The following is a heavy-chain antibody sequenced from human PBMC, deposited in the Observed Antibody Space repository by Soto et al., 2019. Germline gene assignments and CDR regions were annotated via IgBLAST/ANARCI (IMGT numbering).Heavy chain of an antibody. CDR3: ARVQNCSGGSCYSDYYYYYMDV. D-gene: IGHD2-15*01. CDR1: GYTFTSYA. Sequence: QVQLVQSGAEVKKPGASVKVSCKASGYTFTSYAMHWVRQAPGQRLEWMGWINAGNGNTKYSQKFQGRVTITRDTSASTAYMELSSLRSEDTAVYYCARVQNCSGGSCYSDYYYYYMDVWGKGTTVTASS. CDR2: INAGNGNT. J-gene: IGHJ6*03. V-gene: IGHV1-3*01.